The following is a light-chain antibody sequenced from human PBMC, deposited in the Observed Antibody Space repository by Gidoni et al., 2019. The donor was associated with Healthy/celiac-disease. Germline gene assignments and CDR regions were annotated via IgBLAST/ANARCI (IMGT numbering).Light chain of an antibody. CDR2: LNSDGSH. J-gene: IGLJ3*02. CDR1: SGHSSYA. CDR3: QTWGTGIRV. V-gene: IGLV4-69*01. Sequence: QPVLTPSPSASASPGASVKLTCTLSSGHSSYAIAWHQQQPEKGTRYLMKLNSDGSHSKGDGIPDRFSGSSSGAERYLTISSLQSEDEADYFCQTWGTGIRVFGGGTKLTVL.